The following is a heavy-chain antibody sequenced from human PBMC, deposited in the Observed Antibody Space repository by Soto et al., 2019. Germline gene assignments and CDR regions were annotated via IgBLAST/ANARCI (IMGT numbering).Heavy chain of an antibody. CDR1: GGTFSSYA. CDR3: ARNTGIAARPGAFDI. Sequence: SVNVSCKASGGTFSSYAISWVRQAPGQGLEWMGGIIPIFGTANYAQKFQGRVTITADESTSTAYMELSSLRSEDTAVYYCARNTGIAARPGAFDIWGQGTMVTVSS. D-gene: IGHD6-6*01. V-gene: IGHV1-69*13. J-gene: IGHJ3*02. CDR2: IIPIFGTA.